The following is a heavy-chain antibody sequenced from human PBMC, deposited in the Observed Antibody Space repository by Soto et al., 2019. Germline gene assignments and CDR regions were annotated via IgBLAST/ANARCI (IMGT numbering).Heavy chain of an antibody. V-gene: IGHV1-24*01. CDR2: FDPEDGET. J-gene: IGHJ4*02. CDR3: ATLRLRYFDWLPSFFDY. CDR1: GYALTELS. D-gene: IGHD3-9*01. Sequence: ASAKVSYKVSGYALTELSMHGVRKAPGKGLEWMGGFDPEDGETIYAQKYQGRVTMTEDTSTDTAYMELSSLRSEDTAVYYCATLRLRYFDWLPSFFDYWGQGTLVTVSS.